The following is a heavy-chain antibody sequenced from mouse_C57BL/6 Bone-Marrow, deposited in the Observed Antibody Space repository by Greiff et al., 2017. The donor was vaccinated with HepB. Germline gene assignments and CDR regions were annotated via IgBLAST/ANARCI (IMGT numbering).Heavy chain of an antibody. V-gene: IGHV5-9*01. D-gene: IGHD2-4*01. Sequence: EVNVVESGGGLVKPGGSLKLSCAASGFTFSSYTMSWVRQTPEKRLEWVATISGCGGNTYYPDSVKGRFTISRDNAKNTLYLQMSSLRSEDTALYYCARHWGLRWYFDVWGTGTTVTVSS. CDR1: GFTFSSYT. J-gene: IGHJ1*03. CDR3: ARHWGLRWYFDV. CDR2: ISGCGGNT.